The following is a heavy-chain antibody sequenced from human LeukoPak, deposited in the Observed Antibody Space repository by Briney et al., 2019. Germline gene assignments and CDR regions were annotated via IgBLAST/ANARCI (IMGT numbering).Heavy chain of an antibody. Sequence: GGSLRLSCAASGFTFSNYDMHWVRQAPGKGLESVALISYDGINEYYADSVKGRFTISRDYSKNTLYLQMNSLRAEDTAVYYCAKDDNGYSYGYFDYWGQGTLVTVSS. D-gene: IGHD5-18*01. CDR2: ISYDGINE. J-gene: IGHJ4*02. CDR3: AKDDNGYSYGYFDY. CDR1: GFTFSNYD. V-gene: IGHV3-30*18.